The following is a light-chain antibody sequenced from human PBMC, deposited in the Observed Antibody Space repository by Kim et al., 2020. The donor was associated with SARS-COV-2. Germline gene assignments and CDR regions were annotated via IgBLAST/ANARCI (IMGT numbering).Light chain of an antibody. CDR3: SSYTSSSIVV. V-gene: IGLV2-14*01. J-gene: IGLJ2*01. CDR2: DVS. CDR1: SSDVGGYNY. Sequence: QSALTQPASVSGSPGQSITISCTGTSSDVGGYNYVSWYQQHPGKAPKFMIYDVSKRPSGVSNRFSGSKSGNTASLTISGLQAEDEADYYCSSYTSSSIVVFGGGTKL.